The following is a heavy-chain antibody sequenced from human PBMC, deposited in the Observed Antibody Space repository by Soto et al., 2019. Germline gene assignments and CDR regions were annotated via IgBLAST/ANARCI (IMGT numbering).Heavy chain of an antibody. CDR1: SGSISSSNW. CDR2: IYHSGST. V-gene: IGHV4-4*02. Sequence: SETLSLTCAVSSGSISSSNWWSWVRQPPGKGLEWIGEIYHSGSTNYNPSLKSRVTISVDKSKNQFSLKLSSVTAADTAVYYCARAGDYWIDYYYYYMDVWGKGTTVTVSS. D-gene: IGHD4-17*01. J-gene: IGHJ6*03. CDR3: ARAGDYWIDYYYYYMDV.